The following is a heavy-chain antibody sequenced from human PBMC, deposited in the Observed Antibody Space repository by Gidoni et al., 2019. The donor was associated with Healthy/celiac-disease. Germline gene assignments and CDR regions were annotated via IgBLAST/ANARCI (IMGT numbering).Heavy chain of an antibody. D-gene: IGHD6-6*01. CDR1: GYTFTGYY. Sequence: QVQLVQSGAEVKKPGASVKVSCKSAGYTFTGYYMHWVRQAPGQGLEWMGWINPNSGGTNYAQKFQGRVTMTRDTSISTAYMELSRLRSDDTAVYYCARDREYSSSYYFDYWGQGTLVTVSS. CDR2: INPNSGGT. CDR3: ARDREYSSSYYFDY. V-gene: IGHV1-2*02. J-gene: IGHJ4*02.